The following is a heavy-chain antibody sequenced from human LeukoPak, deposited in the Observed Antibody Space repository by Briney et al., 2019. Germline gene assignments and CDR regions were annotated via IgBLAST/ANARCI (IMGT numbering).Heavy chain of an antibody. D-gene: IGHD5-12*01. CDR2: ISWNSGSI. CDR1: GFTFDDYA. CDR3: ARHRSSWLIDY. J-gene: IGHJ4*02. V-gene: IGHV3-9*01. Sequence: GGSLRLSCAASGFTFDDYAMHWVRQAPGKGLEWVSGISWNSGSIGYADSVKGRFTISRDNAKNSLYLQMNSLRAEDTAVYYCARHRSSWLIDYWGQGTLVTVSS.